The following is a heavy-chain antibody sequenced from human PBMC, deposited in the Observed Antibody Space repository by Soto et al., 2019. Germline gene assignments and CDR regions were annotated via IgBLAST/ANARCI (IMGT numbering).Heavy chain of an antibody. CDR1: GVSFSAFW. CDR2: INQDGSEK. D-gene: IGHD2-15*01. J-gene: IGHJ4*02. CDR3: ARDGGWNIVVIPASFDL. V-gene: IGHV3-7*01. Sequence: EVQLVESGGGLVQPGGSLRLSCAASGVSFSAFWMSWVRQIPGKGLEWVANINQDGSEKQYVDSVKGRFTISRDNAKNSLFLQMNSLRAEDSAVYYCARDGGWNIVVIPASFDLWGRGALVSVSS.